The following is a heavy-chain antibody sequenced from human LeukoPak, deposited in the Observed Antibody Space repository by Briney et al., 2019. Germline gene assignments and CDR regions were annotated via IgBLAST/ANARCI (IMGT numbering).Heavy chain of an antibody. V-gene: IGHV3-11*04. D-gene: IGHD6-6*01. CDR2: ISSSGSTI. CDR1: GFTFSDYY. Sequence: GGSLRLSCVASGFTFSDYYMSWIRQATGKGLEWVSYISSSGSTIYYADSVKGRFTISRDNAKNSLYLQMNSLRAEDTAVYYCANGIAARHGYDAFDIWGQGTMVTVSS. J-gene: IGHJ3*02. CDR3: ANGIAARHGYDAFDI.